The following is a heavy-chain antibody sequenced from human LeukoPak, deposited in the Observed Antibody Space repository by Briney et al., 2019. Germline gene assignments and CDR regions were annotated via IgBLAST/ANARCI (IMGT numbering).Heavy chain of an antibody. D-gene: IGHD2-15*01. CDR2: MNPNSGNT. CDR3: ARGRRGYCSGDSCLEYFQH. V-gene: IGHV1-8*03. Sequence: ASVKVSCKASGYTFTSYDINWVRQATGQGLEWMGWMNPNSGNTGYAQKFQARVTITRSTSISTAYMELSSLRSEDTAVYYCARGRRGYCSGDSCLEYFQHWGQGTLVTVSS. CDR1: GYTFTSYD. J-gene: IGHJ1*01.